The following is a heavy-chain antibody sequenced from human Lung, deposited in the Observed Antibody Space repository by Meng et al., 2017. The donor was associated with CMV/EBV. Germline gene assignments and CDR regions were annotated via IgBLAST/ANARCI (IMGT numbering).Heavy chain of an antibody. CDR2: ISGSSSYV. CDR1: RFSSYT. D-gene: IGHD3-10*01. V-gene: IGHV3-21*01. J-gene: IGHJ4*02. Sequence: GESXKISCAASRFSSYTLNWVRQAPGKGLEWVSSISGSSSYVYYADSVKGRFTISRDNAKNSLYLQMNSLRAEDTAVYYCAREGYDYDSGSYYYYFDHWGQGSXVTVSS. CDR3: AREGYDYDSGSYYYYFDH.